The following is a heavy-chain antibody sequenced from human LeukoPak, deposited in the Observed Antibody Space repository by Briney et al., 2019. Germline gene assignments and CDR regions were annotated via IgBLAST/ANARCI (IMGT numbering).Heavy chain of an antibody. D-gene: IGHD5-18*01. Sequence: GGSLRLSCAASGFTFSSYGMHWVRQAPGKGLEWVAFIRYDGSNKYYADSVKGRFTISRDNSKNTLYLQMNSLRAEDTAVYYCAKGGYSYGLADNWFDPWGQGTLVTVSS. CDR1: GFTFSSYG. J-gene: IGHJ5*02. V-gene: IGHV3-30*02. CDR2: IRYDGSNK. CDR3: AKGGYSYGLADNWFDP.